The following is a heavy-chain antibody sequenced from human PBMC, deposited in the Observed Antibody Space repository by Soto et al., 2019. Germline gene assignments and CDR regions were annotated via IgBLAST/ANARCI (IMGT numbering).Heavy chain of an antibody. CDR1: GFTFSSYW. V-gene: IGHV3-74*01. J-gene: IGHJ4*02. D-gene: IGHD6-19*01. CDR3: ARAEQWLEYYFDY. Sequence: GGSLRLSCAASGFTFSSYWMHWVRQDPGKGLVWVSRINSDGSSTSYADSVKGRFTISRDNAKNTLYLQMNSLRAEDTAVYYCARAEQWLEYYFDYWCQGTLVTVSS. CDR2: INSDGSST.